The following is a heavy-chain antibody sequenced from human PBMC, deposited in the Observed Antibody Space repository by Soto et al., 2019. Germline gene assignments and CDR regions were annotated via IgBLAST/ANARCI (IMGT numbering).Heavy chain of an antibody. CDR3: TGLYFDSSGYYYEWFDP. V-gene: IGHV3-73*02. D-gene: IGHD3-22*01. Sequence: EVQLVESGGGLVQPGGSLKLSCAASGFTFTGSALHWVRQASGTGLEWVGRIRSKADNYATAYAASVKGRFTISRDDSKNTAYLQMNRLKTEDTAVYYCTGLYFDSSGYYYEWFDPWGQGTLGTVSS. CDR2: IRSKADNYAT. CDR1: GFTFTGSA. J-gene: IGHJ5*02.